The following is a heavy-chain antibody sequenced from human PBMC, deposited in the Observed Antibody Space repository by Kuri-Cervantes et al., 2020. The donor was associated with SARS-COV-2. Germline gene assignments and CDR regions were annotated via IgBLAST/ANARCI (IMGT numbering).Heavy chain of an antibody. D-gene: IGHD6-13*01. CDR2: ISISCIYI. Sequence: GESLKISCAASGFTFWCYSMNWVRQAPGKGLEWVSSISISCIYISYADSAKGRFTISIENAKNSLYLQTNSLRTEDTAVYYLATAADPCRSSWEYYYYSYGIDFWGQGTTVTISS. CDR3: ATAADPCRSSWEYYYYSYGIDF. CDR1: GFTFWCYS. J-gene: IGHJ6*02. V-gene: IGHV3-21*01.